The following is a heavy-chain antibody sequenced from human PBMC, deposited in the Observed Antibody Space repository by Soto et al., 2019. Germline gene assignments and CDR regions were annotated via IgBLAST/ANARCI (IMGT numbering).Heavy chain of an antibody. J-gene: IGHJ6*02. CDR2: IYPGDSDT. CDR3: ARHHGSPGSYFGLDV. CDR1: GYSFTSYW. Sequence: DSLTISCKGSGYSFTSYWINWVRQMPGKGLEWMGIIYPGDSDTRYSPSFQGQVTISADKSIDTAYLQWRSLKASDTAVYYCARHHGSPGSYFGLDVWGQGTTVTVSS. D-gene: IGHD6-13*01. V-gene: IGHV5-51*01.